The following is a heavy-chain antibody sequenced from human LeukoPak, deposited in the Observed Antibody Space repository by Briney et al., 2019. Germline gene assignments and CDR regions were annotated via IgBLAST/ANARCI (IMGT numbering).Heavy chain of an antibody. CDR1: GGSISSYY. V-gene: IGHV4-59*01. CDR2: IYYSGST. Sequence: SETLSLTCTVSGGSISSYYWSWIRQPPGKGLEWIGYIYYSGSTNYNPSLKSRVTISVDTSKNQFSLKLSSVTAADTAVYYCVRDTGQTLDYWGQGTLVTVSS. D-gene: IGHD3-10*01. J-gene: IGHJ4*02. CDR3: VRDTGQTLDY.